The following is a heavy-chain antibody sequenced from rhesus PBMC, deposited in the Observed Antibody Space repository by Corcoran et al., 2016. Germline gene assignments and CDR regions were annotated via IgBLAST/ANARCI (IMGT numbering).Heavy chain of an antibody. CDR3: ASNIVAATFDN. Sequence: QVQLQESGPGLVKPSETLSLTCAVSGASVRGDGGTWIRPAPGKGLEWIGEINGNSGTTNYTPSLNSRVTISKDVSNNQLSLKLNSVTAADTAVYYCASNIVAATFDNWGQGVLVTVSS. CDR1: GASVRGDG. J-gene: IGHJ4*01. V-gene: IGHV4-80*01. D-gene: IGHD2-39*01. CDR2: INGNSGTT.